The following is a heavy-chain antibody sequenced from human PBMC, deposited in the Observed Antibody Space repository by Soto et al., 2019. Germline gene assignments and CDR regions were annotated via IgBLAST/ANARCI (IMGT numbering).Heavy chain of an antibody. CDR2: ISGSGGST. V-gene: IGHV3-23*01. Sequence: GGSLRLSCAASGFTFSSYAMSWVRQAPGKGLEWVSAISGSGGSTYYADSVKGRFTISRDNPKNTLYLQMNSLRAEDTAVYYCAKDPYDSSGYYLTRWGQGTLVTVSS. CDR1: GFTFSSYA. D-gene: IGHD3-22*01. CDR3: AKDPYDSSGYYLTR. J-gene: IGHJ4*02.